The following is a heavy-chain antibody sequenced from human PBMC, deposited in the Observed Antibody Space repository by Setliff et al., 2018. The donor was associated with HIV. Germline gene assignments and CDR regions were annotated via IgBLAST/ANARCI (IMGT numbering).Heavy chain of an antibody. CDR2: YDREEDKT. CDR1: GGTFSSYT. V-gene: IGHV1-24*01. J-gene: IGHJ5*01. CDR3: ATDDLLGGYWFDR. D-gene: IGHD3-16*01. Sequence: ASVKVSCKASGGTFSSYTISWVRQAPGKGLEWMGGYDREEDKTIYAQNFQGRVTMTEDTSTDTAYMELRSLRSEDTAIFFCATDDLLGGYWFDRWGQGTPVTVSS.